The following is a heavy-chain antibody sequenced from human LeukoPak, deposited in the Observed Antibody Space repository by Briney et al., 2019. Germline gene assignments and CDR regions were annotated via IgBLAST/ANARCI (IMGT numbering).Heavy chain of an antibody. Sequence: SQTLSLTCAISGDSVSSNSTAWNWIRQSPSRGLEWLGRTYYRSKWYNDYTVSVKSRITFNPDTSKNQFSLHLNSVTPEDTAVYYCARKRLSAESFDIWGQGTLVTVSS. CDR3: ARKRLSAESFDI. J-gene: IGHJ3*02. V-gene: IGHV6-1*01. CDR2: TYYRSKWYN. CDR1: GDSVSSNSTA. D-gene: IGHD4/OR15-4a*01.